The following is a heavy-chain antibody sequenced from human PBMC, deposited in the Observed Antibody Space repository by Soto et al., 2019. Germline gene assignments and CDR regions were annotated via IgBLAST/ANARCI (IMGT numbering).Heavy chain of an antibody. V-gene: IGHV4-31*03. Sequence: QVQLQESGPGLVKPSQTLSLTCTVSGGSISSGGYYWRWIRQHPGRGLEWIGYIYYSGSTYYNPSLKSRVTISVDTSKNQFSLKLSSVTAADTAVYYCAVQVPAAIGVDYWGQGTLVTVSS. J-gene: IGHJ4*02. CDR3: AVQVPAAIGVDY. CDR2: IYYSGST. D-gene: IGHD2-2*02. CDR1: GGSISSGGYY.